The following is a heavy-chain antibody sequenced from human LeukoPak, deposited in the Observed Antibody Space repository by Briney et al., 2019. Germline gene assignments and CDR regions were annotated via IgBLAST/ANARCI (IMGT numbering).Heavy chain of an antibody. J-gene: IGHJ4*02. CDR2: INSDGINT. V-gene: IGHV3-74*01. CDR3: ASPKGRYYYDSSGYYAY. Sequence: GGSLRLSCAASGFTFSNYWMHWVRQAPGKGLVWVSRINSDGINTSYADSVKGRFTISRDNAKNTLNLQMNSLRAEDTAVYYCASPKGRYYYDSSGYYAYWGQGTLVTVSS. CDR1: GFTFSNYW. D-gene: IGHD3-22*01.